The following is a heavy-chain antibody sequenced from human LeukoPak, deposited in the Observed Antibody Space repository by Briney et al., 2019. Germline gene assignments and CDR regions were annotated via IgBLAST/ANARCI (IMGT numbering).Heavy chain of an antibody. CDR1: GYTLTELS. CDR2: FDPEDGET. J-gene: IGHJ1*01. Sequence: ASVKVSCKVPGYTLTELSMHWVRQAPGKGLEWMGGFDPEDGETIYAQKFQGRVTMTEDTSTDTAYMELSSLRSVDTAVYYCATDLPYSSGWYRRRTPQQEYFQHWGQGTLVTVSS. V-gene: IGHV1-24*01. D-gene: IGHD6-19*01. CDR3: ATDLPYSSGWYRRRTPQQEYFQH.